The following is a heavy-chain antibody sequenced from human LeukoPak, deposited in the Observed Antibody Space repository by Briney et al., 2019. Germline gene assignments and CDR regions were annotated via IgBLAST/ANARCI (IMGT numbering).Heavy chain of an antibody. J-gene: IGHJ4*02. Sequence: GGSLRLSCAASGFTFSSYAMHWVRQAPGKGLEWVAVISYDGSNKYYADSVKGRFTISRDNSKNTLYLQMNSLRAEDTAVYYCAREGPRFGELLKPLDYWGQGTLVTVSS. D-gene: IGHD3-10*01. V-gene: IGHV3-30*04. CDR3: AREGPRFGELLKPLDY. CDR1: GFTFSSYA. CDR2: ISYDGSNK.